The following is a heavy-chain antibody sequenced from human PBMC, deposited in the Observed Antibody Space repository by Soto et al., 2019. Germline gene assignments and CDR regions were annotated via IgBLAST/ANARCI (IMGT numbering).Heavy chain of an antibody. CDR1: GYTFTSYG. V-gene: IGHV1-18*01. J-gene: IGHJ6*02. Sequence: QVQLVQSGAEAKKPGASVKVSCKASGYTFTSYGISWVRQAPGQGLEWMGWISAYNGNTNYAQKLQGRVTMTTDTSTSTAYMELRSLRSDDTAVYYCARDRGSGWYNWVYYYYGMDVWGQGTTVTVSS. D-gene: IGHD6-19*01. CDR3: ARDRGSGWYNWVYYYYGMDV. CDR2: ISAYNGNT.